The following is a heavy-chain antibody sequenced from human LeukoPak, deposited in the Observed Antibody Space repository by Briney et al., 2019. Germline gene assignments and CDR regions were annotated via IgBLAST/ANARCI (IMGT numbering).Heavy chain of an antibody. CDR3: ARDFHVEMATTRGDY. CDR2: IKQDGTER. D-gene: IGHD5-24*01. Sequence: GGSLRLSCAASGFTFSSYSMNWVRQAPGKGLEWVANIKQDGTERYYVDSVKGRFTISRDNAKNSLYLQMNSLRAEDTAVYYCARDFHVEMATTRGDYWGQGTLVTVSS. V-gene: IGHV3-7*01. J-gene: IGHJ4*02. CDR1: GFTFSSYS.